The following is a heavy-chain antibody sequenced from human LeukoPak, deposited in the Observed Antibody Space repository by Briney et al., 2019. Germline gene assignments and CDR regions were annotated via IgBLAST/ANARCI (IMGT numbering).Heavy chain of an antibody. J-gene: IGHJ4*02. Sequence: PGGSLRLSCAASGFTFSSYWMSWVRQAPGKGLEWAANIKQDGSEKYYVDSVKGRFTISRDNAKNSLYLQMNSLRAEDTAVYYCARPLEYYYDSSGYWDYWGQGTLVTVSS. V-gene: IGHV3-7*01. CDR2: IKQDGSEK. CDR3: ARPLEYYYDSSGYWDY. D-gene: IGHD3-22*01. CDR1: GFTFSSYW.